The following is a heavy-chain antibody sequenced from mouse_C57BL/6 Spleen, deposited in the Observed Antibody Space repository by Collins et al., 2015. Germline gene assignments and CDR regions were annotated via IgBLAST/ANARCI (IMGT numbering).Heavy chain of an antibody. Sequence: QVQLQQPGAELVKPGASVKLSCKASGYTFTSYWMHWVKQRPGQGLEWIGMIHPNSGSTNYNEKFKSKATLTVDKSSSTAYMQLSSLTSEDSAVYYCARNYYGSSYEIAYWGQGTLVTVSA. CDR2: IHPNSGST. D-gene: IGHD1-1*01. V-gene: IGHV1-64*01. J-gene: IGHJ3*01. CDR1: GYTFTSYW. CDR3: ARNYYGSSYEIAY.